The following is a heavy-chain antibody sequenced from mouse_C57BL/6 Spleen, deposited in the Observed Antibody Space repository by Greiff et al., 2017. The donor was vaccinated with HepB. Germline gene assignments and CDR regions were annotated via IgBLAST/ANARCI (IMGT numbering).Heavy chain of an antibody. CDR1: GFTFSNYW. J-gene: IGHJ4*01. V-gene: IGHV6-3*01. D-gene: IGHD2-5*01. Sequence: EVKLVESGGGLVQPGGSMKLSCVASGFTFSNYWMNWVRQSPEKGLEWVAQIRLKSDNYATHYAESVKGRFTISRDDSKSSFYLQMNNLRAEDTGNYYCTGSYYSNYVGYYAMDYWGQGTSVTVSS. CDR3: TGSYYSNYVGYYAMDY. CDR2: IRLKSDNYAT.